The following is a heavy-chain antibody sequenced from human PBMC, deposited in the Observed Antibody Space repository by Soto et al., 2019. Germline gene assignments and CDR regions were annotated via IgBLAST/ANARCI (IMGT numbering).Heavy chain of an antibody. CDR3: ARNALRFLEWFPRAYYFDY. CDR2: INPSGGST. D-gene: IGHD3-3*01. CDR1: GYTFTSYY. V-gene: IGHV1-46*03. Sequence: GASVKVSCKASGYTFTSYYMHWVRQAPGQGLEWMGIINPSGGSTSYAQKFQGRVTMTRDTSTSTVYMELSSLRSEDTAVYYCARNALRFLEWFPRAYYFDYWGQGTLVTSPQ. J-gene: IGHJ4*02.